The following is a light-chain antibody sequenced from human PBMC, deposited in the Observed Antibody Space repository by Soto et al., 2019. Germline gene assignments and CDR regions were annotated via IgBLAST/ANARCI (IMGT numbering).Light chain of an antibody. V-gene: IGKV3-11*01. CDR3: QQRLNWPPG. J-gene: IGKJ1*01. Sequence: EIVLTQSPATLSLSPGERANLSSRASQSVTNYIAWYQQRPGQAPRLLIYDASNRATGVPARFSGSRSGTDFTLTISDLEPADFGLYYCQQRLNWPPGFGQGTKVDIK. CDR2: DAS. CDR1: QSVTNY.